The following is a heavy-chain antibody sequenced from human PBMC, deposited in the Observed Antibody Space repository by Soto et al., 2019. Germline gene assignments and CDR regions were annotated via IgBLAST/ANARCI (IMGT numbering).Heavy chain of an antibody. J-gene: IGHJ4*02. CDR2: MNPNSGNT. D-gene: IGHD2-8*02. V-gene: IGHV1-8*01. CDR1: GYTFTNHD. Sequence: QVQLVQSGAEVKKPGASVKVSCKTSGYTFTNHDIYWLRQATGQGLEWMGWMNPNSGNTGYAQKFQGRVTMTRNTSISTAAMELSSLRSDDTAVYYCARDGGRYSTVDYWGQGTLVTVSS. CDR3: ARDGGRYSTVDY.